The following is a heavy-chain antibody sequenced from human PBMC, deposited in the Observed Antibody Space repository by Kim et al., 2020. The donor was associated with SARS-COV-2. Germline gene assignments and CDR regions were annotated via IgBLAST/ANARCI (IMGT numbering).Heavy chain of an antibody. CDR3: ARVQITMIEDDAFDI. J-gene: IGHJ3*02. V-gene: IGHV1-18*01. CDR2: ISAYNGNT. CDR1: GYTFTSYG. Sequence: ASVKVSCKASGYTFTSYGISWVRQAPGQGLEWMGWISAYNGNTNYAQKLQGRVTMTTDTSTSTAYMELRSLRSDDTAVYYCARVQITMIEDDAFDIWGQGTMVTVSS. D-gene: IGHD3-22*01.